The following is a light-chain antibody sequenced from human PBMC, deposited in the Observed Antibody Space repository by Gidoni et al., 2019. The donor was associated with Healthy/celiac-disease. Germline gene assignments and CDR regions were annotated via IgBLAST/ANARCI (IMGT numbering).Light chain of an antibody. Sequence: DIQMTQSPSSLSASVGDRVTITCQASQDISNYLNWYQQKPGKAPKLLIYDASNLETGAPSRFSGSGSGTAFTFTISSLQPEDIATYYCQQYDNLPLYTFGQGTKLEIK. V-gene: IGKV1-33*01. CDR2: DAS. CDR3: QQYDNLPLYT. J-gene: IGKJ2*01. CDR1: QDISNY.